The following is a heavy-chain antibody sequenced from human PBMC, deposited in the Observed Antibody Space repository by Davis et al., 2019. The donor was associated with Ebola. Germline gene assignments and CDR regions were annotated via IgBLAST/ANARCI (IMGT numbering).Heavy chain of an antibody. CDR2: IWYDGSNK. D-gene: IGHD3-9*01. CDR1: GFTFDDYA. J-gene: IGHJ4*02. Sequence: PGGSLRLSCAASGFTFDDYAMHWVRQAPGKGLEWVAVIWYDGSNKYYADSVKGRFTISRDNSKNTLYLQMNSLRAEDTAVYYCARDLSGCAFDYWGQGTLVTVSS. V-gene: IGHV3-33*08. CDR3: ARDLSGCAFDY.